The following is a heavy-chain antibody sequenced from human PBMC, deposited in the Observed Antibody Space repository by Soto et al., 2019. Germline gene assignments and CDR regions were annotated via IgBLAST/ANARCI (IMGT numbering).Heavy chain of an antibody. D-gene: IGHD3-16*02. Sequence: EMQLVESGGGLVQPGGSLRLSCAASGFTFSTYDMHWVRQAPGQGLEWVSYISSSSTTIYYADSVKGRFTVSRDNAKNSLYLQINSLRVEDTAVYYCARIQRLSTSYFDYWGQGSLVTVSS. CDR1: GFTFSTYD. V-gene: IGHV3-48*01. CDR2: ISSSSTTI. J-gene: IGHJ4*02. CDR3: ARIQRLSTSYFDY.